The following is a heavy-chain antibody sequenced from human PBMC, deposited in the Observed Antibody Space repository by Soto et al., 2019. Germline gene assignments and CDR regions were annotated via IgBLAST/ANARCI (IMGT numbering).Heavy chain of an antibody. CDR3: ARAAIYSGSYFDAFDI. V-gene: IGHV1-2*02. D-gene: IGHD1-26*01. J-gene: IGHJ3*02. CDR2: INPNIGGT. CDR1: GYTFTGYY. Sequence: ASVKVSCKASGYTFTGYYMHWVRQAPGQGLEWMGWINPNIGGTNYAQKFQGRVTMTRDTSISTAYMELSRLRSDDTAVYYCARAAIYSGSYFDAFDIWGQGTMVTVSS.